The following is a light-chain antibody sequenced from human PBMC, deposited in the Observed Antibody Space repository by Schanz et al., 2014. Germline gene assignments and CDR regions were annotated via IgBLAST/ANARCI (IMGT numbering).Light chain of an antibody. V-gene: IGLV2-14*01. Sequence: QSALTQPASVSGSPGQSITISCTGTSSDVGGYNYVSWYQQHPGKAPKLMIYDVSNRPSGVSNRFSGSKSGNTASLTISGLQAEDEADYYCSSYTGSTYWVFGGGTKLTVL. CDR2: DVS. CDR3: SSYTGSTYWV. J-gene: IGLJ3*02. CDR1: SSDVGGYNY.